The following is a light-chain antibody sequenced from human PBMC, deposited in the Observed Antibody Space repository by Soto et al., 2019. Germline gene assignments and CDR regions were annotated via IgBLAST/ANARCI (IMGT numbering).Light chain of an antibody. Sequence: QSALTQPASVSGSPGQSITISCTGSSSDIGDYTYVSWYQQHPGKAPKLLIYDVTYRPSGVSHRFSGSKSGNTASLTISGLQADDEADYYCRSYTGTTTLVLFGGGTQLTVL. V-gene: IGLV2-14*03. CDR2: DVT. CDR3: RSYTGTTTLVL. J-gene: IGLJ7*01. CDR1: SSDIGDYTY.